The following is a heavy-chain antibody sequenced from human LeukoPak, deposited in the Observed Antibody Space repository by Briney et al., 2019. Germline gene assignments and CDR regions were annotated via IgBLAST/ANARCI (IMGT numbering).Heavy chain of an antibody. D-gene: IGHD3-16*01. J-gene: IGHJ4*02. CDR2: IDQDGSEK. CDR1: GFTFSSYW. CDR3: ARDWALAFDY. Sequence: GGSLRLSCAASGFTFSSYWMSWVRQAPGKGLEWVANIDQDGSEKYYVDSVKGRFTISRDNAKNSLYLQMNSLRGEDAAVYYSARDWALAFDYWGQGALVTVSS. V-gene: IGHV3-7*05.